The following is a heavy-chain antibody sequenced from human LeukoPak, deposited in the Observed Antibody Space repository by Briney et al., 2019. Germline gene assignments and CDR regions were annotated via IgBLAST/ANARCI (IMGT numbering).Heavy chain of an antibody. Sequence: SETLSLTCTVSGGSISSSSYYWGWIRQPPGKGLEWIGSIYYSGSTYYNPSLKSRVTISVDTSKSQFSLKLSSVTAADTAVYYCARGDSYGFFFDYWGQGTLVTVSS. CDR2: IYYSGST. V-gene: IGHV4-39*07. J-gene: IGHJ4*02. CDR3: ARGDSYGFFFDY. D-gene: IGHD5-18*01. CDR1: GGSISSSSYY.